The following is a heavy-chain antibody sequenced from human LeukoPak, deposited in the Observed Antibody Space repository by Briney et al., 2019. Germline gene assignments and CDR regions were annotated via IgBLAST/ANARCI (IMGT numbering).Heavy chain of an antibody. CDR1: GGSVSSGRYD. J-gene: IGHJ5*02. D-gene: IGHD6-19*01. Sequence: SETLSLTCTVSGGSVSSGRYDWNWIRPPPGKGLEWIGYTNYSGSTNYNPSLKSRVTISVDTSKNQFSLKLSSVTAADTAVYYCARDGGTGWTWGQGTLVTVSS. V-gene: IGHV4-61*01. CDR3: ARDGGTGWT. CDR2: TNYSGST.